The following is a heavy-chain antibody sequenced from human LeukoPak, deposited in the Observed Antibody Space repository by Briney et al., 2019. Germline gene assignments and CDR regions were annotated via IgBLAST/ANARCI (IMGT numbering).Heavy chain of an antibody. CDR2: INPGDSDT. CDR3: ARRIGSGWYDY. D-gene: IGHD6-19*01. CDR1: GYSFTSYW. V-gene: IGHV5-51*01. Sequence: GESLKISCKRSGYSFTSYWIGWVRQMPGKGLEWLGIINPGDSDTRYSPSFQGQVTISADKSISTANLQWSSLKASDTAMYYCARRIGSGWYDYWGQGTLVTVSS. J-gene: IGHJ4*02.